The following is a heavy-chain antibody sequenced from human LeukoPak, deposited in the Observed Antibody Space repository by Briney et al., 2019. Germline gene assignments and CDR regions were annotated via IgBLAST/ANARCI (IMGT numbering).Heavy chain of an antibody. J-gene: IGHJ4*02. Sequence: GGSLRLSCAASGFTFSSCGMHWVRQAPGKGLEWVAFIRYDGSNKYYADSVKGRFTISRDNSKNTLYLQMNSLRAEDTAVYYCAKDRADYYGSGSYYKFDYWGQGTLVTVSS. D-gene: IGHD3-10*01. V-gene: IGHV3-30*02. CDR2: IRYDGSNK. CDR1: GFTFSSCG. CDR3: AKDRADYYGSGSYYKFDY.